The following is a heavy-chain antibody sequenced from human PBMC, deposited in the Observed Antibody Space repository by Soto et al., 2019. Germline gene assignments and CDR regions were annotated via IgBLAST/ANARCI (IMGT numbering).Heavy chain of an antibody. J-gene: IGHJ4*02. CDR3: GRERGGGDFDY. D-gene: IGHD3-16*01. Sequence: QVQLVQSGAEVKKPGASVKVSCKASGYTFTSYDINWVRQATGQGLEWMGWMNPNSNNTGYAQKFQGRLTMTRNTSISTAYMELGSLRSEDSAVYCWGRERGGGDFDYWGQGTLVTVSS. CDR2: MNPNSNNT. CDR1: GYTFTSYD. V-gene: IGHV1-8*01.